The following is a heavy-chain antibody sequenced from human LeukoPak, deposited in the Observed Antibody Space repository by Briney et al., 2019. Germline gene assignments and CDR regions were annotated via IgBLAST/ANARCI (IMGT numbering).Heavy chain of an antibody. D-gene: IGHD3-22*01. CDR3: ARGPGGRSGFHPLEDHYYYYYMDV. J-gene: IGHJ6*03. V-gene: IGHV1-2*02. CDR2: IKTNSGGT. CDR1: GYTFTGYY. Sequence: GASVRVSCKASGYTFTGYYMHWVRQAPGQGLEWMGWIKTNSGGTNYAQKFQGRVTITRETTNRTAYMEMRRLRSDETGVYYCARGPGGRSGFHPLEDHYYYYYMDVWGKGTTVTVSS.